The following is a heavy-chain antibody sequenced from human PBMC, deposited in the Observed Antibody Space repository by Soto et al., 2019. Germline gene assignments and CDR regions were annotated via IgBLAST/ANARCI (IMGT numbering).Heavy chain of an antibody. D-gene: IGHD3-22*01. CDR3: ARVRREYDNSGPVDY. V-gene: IGHV4-30-2*01. Sequence: SETLSLTCAVSGGSISSGDYSWNWIRQPPGKGLEWIGYIYYGGSTYYNPSLQSRVTMSVDRSRNQFSLKLNSATAADTAVYYCARVRREYDNSGPVDYWGQGTLVTV. CDR1: GGSISSGDYS. J-gene: IGHJ4*02. CDR2: IYYGGST.